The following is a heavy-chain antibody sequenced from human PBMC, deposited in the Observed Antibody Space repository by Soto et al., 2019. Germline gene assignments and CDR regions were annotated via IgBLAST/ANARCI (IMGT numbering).Heavy chain of an antibody. Sequence: SETLSLTCAVSGYSISSGYYWGWIRQPPGKGLEWIGSIYHSGSTYYNPSLKSRVTISVDTSKNQFSLKLSSVTAADTAVYYCLVVTGDGDYWGQGALVTVSS. CDR2: IYHSGST. CDR1: GYSISSGYY. J-gene: IGHJ4*02. V-gene: IGHV4-38-2*01. CDR3: LVVTGDGDY. D-gene: IGHD7-27*01.